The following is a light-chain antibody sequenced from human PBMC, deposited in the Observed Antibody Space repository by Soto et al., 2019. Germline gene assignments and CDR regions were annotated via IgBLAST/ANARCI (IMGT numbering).Light chain of an antibody. Sequence: QSVLTQPASVSASPGQSITISCTGTSSNVGTYDLVSWYQHHPDKAPKLIIYEGTKRPSGISSRFSGFKSGNTASLTISGPQNEVDADYFCCSFAVGAAFVFGGGTKLTVL. V-gene: IGLV2-23*03. J-gene: IGLJ2*01. CDR3: CSFAVGAAFV. CDR1: SSNVGTYDL. CDR2: EGT.